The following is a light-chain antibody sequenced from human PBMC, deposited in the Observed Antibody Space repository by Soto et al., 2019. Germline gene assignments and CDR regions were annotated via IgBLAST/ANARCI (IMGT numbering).Light chain of an antibody. V-gene: IGKV4-1*01. Sequence: IVMTKSPDSLAVSLGERATINCKSSQSVLYSSNNKNYLAWYQQKPGQPPKLLIYWASTRESGVPDRFSGSGSGTDFTLTISSLQAEDVAVYYCQQYYSTLYTFGNGTKLAIK. CDR3: QQYYSTLYT. J-gene: IGKJ2*01. CDR1: QSVLYSSNNKNY. CDR2: WAS.